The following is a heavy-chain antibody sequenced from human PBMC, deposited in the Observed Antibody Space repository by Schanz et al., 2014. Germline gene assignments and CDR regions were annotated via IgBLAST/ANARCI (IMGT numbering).Heavy chain of an antibody. CDR2: ISGYNGNT. Sequence: QVQLVQSGGEVKKPGASVKVSCKASGYTFRHYVIRWLRQAPGQGLEWMGYISGYNGNTNYAPKVQGRVTMTTDTSTSTAYMELRSLRSDDTAVYYCARGWGYDALTGYVFWGQGTLVTVSS. V-gene: IGHV1-18*04. J-gene: IGHJ4*02. CDR1: GYTFRHYV. CDR3: ARGWGYDALTGYVF. D-gene: IGHD3-9*01.